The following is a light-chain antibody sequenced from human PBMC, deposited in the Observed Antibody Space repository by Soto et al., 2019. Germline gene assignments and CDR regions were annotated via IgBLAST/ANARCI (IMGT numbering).Light chain of an antibody. J-gene: IGKJ1*01. V-gene: IGKV1-39*01. Sequence: DIQMTQSPSSLSASVGDRITITCLASQSISRLLNWYQQKPGKAPRLLIYGASNLQSGVPSRFRGSGSGSDFALTIRSLQNEDFATYYCHQTDSSPRTFGQGTTVEIK. CDR3: HQTDSSPRT. CDR2: GAS. CDR1: QSISRL.